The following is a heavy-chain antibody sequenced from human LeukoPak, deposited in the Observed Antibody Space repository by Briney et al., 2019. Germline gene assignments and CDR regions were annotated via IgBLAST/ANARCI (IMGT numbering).Heavy chain of an antibody. CDR1: GFTFSSYS. J-gene: IGHJ4*02. CDR3: ARATVVTPCVDY. D-gene: IGHD4-23*01. V-gene: IGHV3-21*01. Sequence: GGSLRLSCAASGFTFSSYSMNWVRQAPGKGLEGVSSISSSSSYIYYADSVKGRFTISRDNAKNSLYLQMNSLRAEDTAVYYCARATVVTPCVDYWGQGTLVTVSS. CDR2: ISSSSSYI.